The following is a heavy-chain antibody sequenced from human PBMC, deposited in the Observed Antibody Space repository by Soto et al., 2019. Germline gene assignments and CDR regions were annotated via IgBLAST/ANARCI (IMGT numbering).Heavy chain of an antibody. CDR1: GDSMISYY. Sequence: SETLSVTCTVSGDSMISYYWSWIRQSPGKGLEWIGYIHSSGSTNYNPPLKSRGTISVDTSNNQFSLRLSSVTAADTAVYFCARSKNGVRHAAIRAFDYWGQGTLVPSPQ. CDR3: ARSKNGVRHAAIRAFDY. V-gene: IGHV4-59*08. CDR2: IHSSGST. D-gene: IGHD2-2*02. J-gene: IGHJ4*02.